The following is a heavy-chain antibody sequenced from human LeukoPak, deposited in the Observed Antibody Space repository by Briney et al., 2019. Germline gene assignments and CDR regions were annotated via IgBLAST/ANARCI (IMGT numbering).Heavy chain of an antibody. V-gene: IGHV4-34*01. CDR3: ARAVEDFYYYMDV. D-gene: IGHD6-19*01. CDR2: INHSGST. CDR1: GGSFSGYY. Sequence: PSETLSLTCAVYGGSFSGYYWSWIRQPPGKGLEWIGEINHSGSTNYNPSLKSRVTISVDTSKKQFSLKLRSVTAADTAVYYCARAVEDFYYYMDVWGKGTTVTVSS. J-gene: IGHJ6*03.